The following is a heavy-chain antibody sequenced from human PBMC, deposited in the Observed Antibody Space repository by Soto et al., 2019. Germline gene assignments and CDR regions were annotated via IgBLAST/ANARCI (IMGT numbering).Heavy chain of an antibody. Sequence: GGSLRLSCAASGFTFSTYWMSWVRQAPGKGLEWVANLNQDGSEKNYVDSVKGRFTISRDNAKNSLVLQMSSLRAEDTALYYCARDRGYSTFDCWGQGTLVTVSS. CDR2: LNQDGSEK. CDR1: GFTFSTYW. CDR3: ARDRGYSTFDC. V-gene: IGHV3-7*01. D-gene: IGHD3-22*01. J-gene: IGHJ4*02.